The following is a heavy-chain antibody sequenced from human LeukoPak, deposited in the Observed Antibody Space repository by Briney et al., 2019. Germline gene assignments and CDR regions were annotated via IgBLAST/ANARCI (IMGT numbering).Heavy chain of an antibody. CDR1: GFTFSRFN. J-gene: IGHJ4*02. Sequence: GGSLRLSCAASGFTFSRFNMNWVRQAPGKGLEWISYISSSRSTIYYTDSVKGRFTISRDNAQNSLYLQMNSLRDEDTAVYYCARGHSSSWPTVDYWGQGTLVTVSS. CDR2: ISSSRSTI. V-gene: IGHV3-48*02. D-gene: IGHD6-13*01. CDR3: ARGHSSSWPTVDY.